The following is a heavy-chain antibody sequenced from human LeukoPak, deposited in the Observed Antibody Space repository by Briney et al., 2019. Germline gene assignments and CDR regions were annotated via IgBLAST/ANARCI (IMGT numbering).Heavy chain of an antibody. CDR1: GGSISGFY. J-gene: IGHJ4*02. V-gene: IGHV4-59*01. CDR2: MYHSGSP. D-gene: IGHD3-3*01. CDR3: AGYRYYDFWSGYLD. Sequence: SETLSLTCTVSGGSISGFYWSWIRQPPGEGLEWIGDMYHSGSPKYNPSLKSRVTISIDTSKNQFSLKLTSVTAADTAVYYCAGYRYYDFWSGYLDWGRGTLVTVSS.